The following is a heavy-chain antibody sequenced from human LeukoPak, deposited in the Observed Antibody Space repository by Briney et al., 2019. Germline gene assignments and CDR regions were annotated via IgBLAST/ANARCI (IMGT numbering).Heavy chain of an antibody. Sequence: GGSLRLSCAASGFTFSSYGMSWVRQAPGKGLEWVAVISYDGSNKYYADSVKGRFTISRDNSKNTLYLQMNSLRAEDTAVYYCAKFPGSSSLDYWGQGTLVTVSS. V-gene: IGHV3-30*18. D-gene: IGHD6-13*01. J-gene: IGHJ4*02. CDR1: GFTFSSYG. CDR2: ISYDGSNK. CDR3: AKFPGSSSLDY.